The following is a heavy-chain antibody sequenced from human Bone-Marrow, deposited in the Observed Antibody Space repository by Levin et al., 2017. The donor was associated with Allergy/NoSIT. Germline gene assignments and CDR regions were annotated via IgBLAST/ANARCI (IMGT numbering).Heavy chain of an antibody. D-gene: IGHD3-10*01. CDR1: GGTFSNYA. V-gene: IGHV1-69*06. CDR2: IIPIFGTT. Sequence: SVKVSCKPSGGTFSNYAISWVRQAPGQGLEWMGGIIPIFGTTNYAQKFKGRVTITADKSTSTAYMELSSLRSEDTALYYCARAERGWGSGSEFYTDVWGKGTTVIVSS. J-gene: IGHJ6*03. CDR3: ARAERGWGSGSEFYTDV.